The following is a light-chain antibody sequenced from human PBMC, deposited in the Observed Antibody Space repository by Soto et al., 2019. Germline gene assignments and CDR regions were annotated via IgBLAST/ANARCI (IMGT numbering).Light chain of an antibody. CDR2: EVT. CDR1: SSDVGTYNS. V-gene: IGLV2-8*01. Sequence: QSVLTQPPSWSGSPGQSVTISCTGTSSDVGTYNSVSWYQQHPGKAPKLMMYEVTKRPAGVPDRFSGSKSGNTASLTVSGLQAEDEADYYCSSYAGTHIVFGIGTKVTVL. J-gene: IGLJ1*01. CDR3: SSYAGTHIV.